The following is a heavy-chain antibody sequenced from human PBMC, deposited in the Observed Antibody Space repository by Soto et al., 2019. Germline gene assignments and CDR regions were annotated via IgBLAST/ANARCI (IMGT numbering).Heavy chain of an antibody. CDR2: ISYDGSNK. J-gene: IGHJ4*02. D-gene: IGHD6-6*01. CDR3: ARERSYSSSLDY. Sequence: GSLRLSCAASGFTFSSYAMHWVRQAPGKGLEWVAVISYDGSNKYYADSVKGRFTISRDNSKNTLYLQMHSLRAEDTAVYYCARERSYSSSLDYWGQGTLVTVSS. CDR1: GFTFSSYA. V-gene: IGHV3-30-3*01.